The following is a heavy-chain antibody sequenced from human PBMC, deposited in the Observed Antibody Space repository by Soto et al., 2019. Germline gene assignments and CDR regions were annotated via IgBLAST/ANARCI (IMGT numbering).Heavy chain of an antibody. CDR1: GYTFTSYG. D-gene: IGHD6-13*01. CDR2: ISAYNGNT. CDR3: AKGVRTGYSSSWYYFDY. V-gene: IGHV1-18*01. Sequence: ASVKVSCKASGYTFTSYGISWVRQAPGQGLEWMGWISAYNGNTNYAQKLQGRVTMTTDTSTSTAYMELRSLRSDDTAVYFCAKGVRTGYSSSWYYFDYWGQGTLVTVSS. J-gene: IGHJ4*02.